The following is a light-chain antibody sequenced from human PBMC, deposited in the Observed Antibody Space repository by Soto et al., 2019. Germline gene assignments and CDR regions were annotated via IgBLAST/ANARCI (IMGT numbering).Light chain of an antibody. J-gene: IGLJ3*02. CDR1: SGHSSYA. CDR3: QTWGTGIRV. CDR2: LNSDGSH. V-gene: IGLV4-69*01. Sequence: QLVLTQSPSASASVGASVKLTCTLSSGHSSYAIAWHQQQPEKGPRYLMNLNSDGSHRKGDGIPDRFSGSSSGAERYLTISSLQSEDEADYYCQTWGTGIRVFGGGTKLTVL.